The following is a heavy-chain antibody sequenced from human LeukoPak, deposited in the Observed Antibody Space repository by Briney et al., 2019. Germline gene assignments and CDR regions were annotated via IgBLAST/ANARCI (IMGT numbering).Heavy chain of an antibody. CDR1: GGSSSSSSYY. J-gene: IGHJ4*02. CDR3: ARPRGGSLTGYYFDY. V-gene: IGHV4-39*07. D-gene: IGHD3-9*01. CDR2: IYYSGST. Sequence: SETLSLTCTVSGGSSSSSSYYWGWIRQPPGKGLEWIGSIYYSGSTYYNPSLKSRVTISVDTSKNQFSLKLSSVTAADTAVYYCARPRGGSLTGYYFDYWGQGTLVTVSS.